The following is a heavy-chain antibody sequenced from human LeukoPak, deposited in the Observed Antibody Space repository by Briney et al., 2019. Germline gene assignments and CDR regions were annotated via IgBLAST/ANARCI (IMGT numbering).Heavy chain of an antibody. J-gene: IGHJ4*02. CDR3: ARDNDSRDPPHFDY. Sequence: ASVKVSCKASGYTFTNYYIHWVRQAPGQGPEWMGIINPSGGGTNYARKFRGRVTLTADKSTRTAYMELSSLRSEDTAVYYCARDNDSRDPPHFDYWGQGTLVTVSS. CDR1: GYTFTNYY. D-gene: IGHD3-16*01. CDR2: INPSGGGT. V-gene: IGHV1-46*01.